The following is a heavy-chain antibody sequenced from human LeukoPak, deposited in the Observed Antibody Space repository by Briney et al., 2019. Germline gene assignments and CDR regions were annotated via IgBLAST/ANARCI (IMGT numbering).Heavy chain of an antibody. CDR1: GYTFTSYD. V-gene: IGHV1-8*01. CDR3: ARRAVGTDAFDI. Sequence: ASVKVSCKASGYTFTSYDVNWVRQATGQGLEWMGWMNPNSGNTGYAQKFQGRVTMTRNTSISTAYMELSSLRSEDTAVYYCARRAVGTDAFDIWGQGRMVTVSS. J-gene: IGHJ3*02. CDR2: MNPNSGNT. D-gene: IGHD1-26*01.